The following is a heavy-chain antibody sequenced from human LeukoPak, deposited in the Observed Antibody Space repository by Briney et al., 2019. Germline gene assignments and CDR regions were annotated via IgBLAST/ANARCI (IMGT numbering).Heavy chain of an antibody. J-gene: IGHJ4*02. CDR2: INHSGST. V-gene: IGHV4-34*01. CDR3: ARVSCSSTSCYGAGFDY. Sequence: SEALSLTCAVYGGSFSGYYWSWIRQPPGKGLEWIREINHSGSTNYNPSLKSRVTISVDTSKNQFSLKLSSVTAADTAVYYCARVSCSSTSCYGAGFDYWGQGTLVTVSS. D-gene: IGHD2-2*01. CDR1: GGSFSGYY.